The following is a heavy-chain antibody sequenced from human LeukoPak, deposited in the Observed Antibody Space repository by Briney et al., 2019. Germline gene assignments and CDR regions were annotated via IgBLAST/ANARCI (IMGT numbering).Heavy chain of an antibody. CDR3: ARGRYSSGP. D-gene: IGHD6-19*01. CDR2: IYYIGST. V-gene: IGHV4-59*01. Sequence: SETLSLTCTVSGASLSSYSWSWLRQPPGKGLEWIGDIYYIGSTNYNPSLESRVTISIDTSKSQFSLKLSSATAADTAVYYCARGRYSSGPWGQGTLVTVSS. CDR1: GASLSSYS. J-gene: IGHJ5*02.